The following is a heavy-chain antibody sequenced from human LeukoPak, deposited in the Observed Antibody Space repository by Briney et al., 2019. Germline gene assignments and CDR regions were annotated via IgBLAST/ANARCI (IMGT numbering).Heavy chain of an antibody. J-gene: IGHJ1*01. CDR1: GFTFSNYW. V-gene: IGHV3-74*01. D-gene: IGHD2-21*02. CDR2: IKYDGSAT. Sequence: GGSLRLSCAASGFTFSNYWMHWIRQVPGKGLVWVSHIKYDGSATNYADSVKGRFTISRDNAKNSLYLQMNSLRVEDTAVYYCTSWGDTTAEYFQRWGQGTLVTASS. CDR3: TSWGDTTAEYFQR.